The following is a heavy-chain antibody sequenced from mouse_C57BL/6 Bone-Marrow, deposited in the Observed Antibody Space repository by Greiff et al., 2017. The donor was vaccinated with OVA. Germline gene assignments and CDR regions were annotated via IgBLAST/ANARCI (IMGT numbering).Heavy chain of an antibody. Sequence: EVQLMESGGGLVKPGGSLKLSCAASGFTFSSYAMSWVRQTPEKRLEWVATISDGGSYTYYPDNVKGRFTISRDNAKNNLYLQMSHLKSEDTAMYYCARDLGWLPFDYWGQGTTLTVSS. CDR2: ISDGGSYT. J-gene: IGHJ2*01. CDR3: ARDLGWLPFDY. V-gene: IGHV5-4*01. CDR1: GFTFSSYA. D-gene: IGHD2-2*01.